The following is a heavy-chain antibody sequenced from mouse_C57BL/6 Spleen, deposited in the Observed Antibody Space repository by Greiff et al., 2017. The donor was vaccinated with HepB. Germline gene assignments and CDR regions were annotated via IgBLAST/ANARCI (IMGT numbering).Heavy chain of an antibody. CDR2: FYPGSGSI. V-gene: IGHV1-62-2*01. CDR1: GYTFTEYT. J-gene: IGHJ4*01. CDR3: ASHGGGYDYDVGYAMDY. D-gene: IGHD2-4*01. Sequence: QVQLKESGAELVKPGASVKLSCKASGYTFTEYTIHWVKQRSGQGLEWIGWFYPGSGSIKYNEKFKDKATLTADKSSSTVYMELSRLTSEDSAVYFCASHGGGYDYDVGYAMDYWGQGTSVTVSS.